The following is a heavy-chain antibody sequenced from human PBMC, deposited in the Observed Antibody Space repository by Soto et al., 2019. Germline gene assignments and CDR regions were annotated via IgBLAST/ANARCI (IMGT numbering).Heavy chain of an antibody. V-gene: IGHV3-23*01. CDR3: VTKDFWTGHFGPLDC. D-gene: IGHD3-3*01. CDR2: ISGGGDIT. CDR1: GFTFSSYS. J-gene: IGHJ4*02. Sequence: DVQLLESGGGLVQPGGSLRLSCAASGFTFSSYSMKWVHQAPGKGLEWVSAISGGGDITQYADSVKGRFTISRDNSKNTLYLQMNSLRAEDTAVYYCVTKDFWTGHFGPLDCWGLGTLVTVSS.